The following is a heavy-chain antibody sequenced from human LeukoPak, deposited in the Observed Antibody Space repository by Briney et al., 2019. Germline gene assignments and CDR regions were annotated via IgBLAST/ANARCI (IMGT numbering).Heavy chain of an antibody. D-gene: IGHD3-3*01. CDR3: ARREWGKYYFDY. J-gene: IGHJ4*02. V-gene: IGHV4-59*08. CDR2: IYYSGST. Sequence: SETLSLTCTVSDSYISDYYWSWIRQPPGKGLEWIGYIYYSGSTNYNPSLKSRVTISLDTSNSHFSLNLSSVTAADTAVYFCARREWGKYYFDYWGQGTLVTVSS. CDR1: DSYISDYY.